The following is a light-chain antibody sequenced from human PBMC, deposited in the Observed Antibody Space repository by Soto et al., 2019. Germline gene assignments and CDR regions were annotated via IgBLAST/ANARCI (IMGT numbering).Light chain of an antibody. V-gene: IGKV1-39*01. CDR2: GAS. CDR1: ESVSRF. J-gene: IGKJ1*01. Sequence: DIQMTQSPSSLSESVGDGVTITCRASESVSRFLTWYQQKPGKAPHLQRIGASTLQDGVPSRFSGSGSGTEVTRTISSVQTEDYSTDYCQQTHSSPRTFGQGTRLDIK. CDR3: QQTHSSPRT.